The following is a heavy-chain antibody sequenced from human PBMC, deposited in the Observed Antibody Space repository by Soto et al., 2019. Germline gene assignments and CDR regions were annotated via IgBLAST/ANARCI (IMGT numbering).Heavy chain of an antibody. CDR3: AKDSNTYYDILTGYSLPDY. CDR2: ISGSGGST. Sequence: PGGSLRLSCAASGFTFSSYAMSWVRQAPGKGLEWVSAISGSGGSTYYADSVKGRFTISRDNSKNTLYLQMNSLRAEDTAVYYCAKDSNTYYDILTGYSLPDYWGQGTLVTVSS. V-gene: IGHV3-23*01. J-gene: IGHJ4*02. CDR1: GFTFSSYA. D-gene: IGHD3-9*01.